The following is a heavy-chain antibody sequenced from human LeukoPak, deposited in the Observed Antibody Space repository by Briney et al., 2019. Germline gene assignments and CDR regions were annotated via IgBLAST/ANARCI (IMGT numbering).Heavy chain of an antibody. D-gene: IGHD3-10*01. Sequence: GGSLRLSCSASGFTFSSYAMSWVRQAPGKGLEWVSAISGSASTTYYADSVKGRFTISRDNSKNTLYLQMNSLRAEDTAVYYCAKASTFGELNRPFDYWGQGTLVTVSS. J-gene: IGHJ4*02. CDR3: AKASTFGELNRPFDY. V-gene: IGHV3-23*01. CDR1: GFTFSSYA. CDR2: ISGSASTT.